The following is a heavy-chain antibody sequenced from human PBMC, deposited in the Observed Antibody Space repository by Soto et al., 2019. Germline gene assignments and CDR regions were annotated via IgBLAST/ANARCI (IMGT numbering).Heavy chain of an antibody. Sequence: PSETLSLTCTVSGGSISGGGYYWSWIRQHPGKGLEWIGYIYYSGSTYYNPSLKSRVTISVDTSKDQFSLKLSSVTAADTAVYYCARDFTDSSGPTLGMGVWGQGTTVTVSS. CDR3: ARDFTDSSGPTLGMGV. V-gene: IGHV4-31*03. D-gene: IGHD6-19*01. CDR2: IYYSGST. CDR1: GGSISGGGYY. J-gene: IGHJ6*02.